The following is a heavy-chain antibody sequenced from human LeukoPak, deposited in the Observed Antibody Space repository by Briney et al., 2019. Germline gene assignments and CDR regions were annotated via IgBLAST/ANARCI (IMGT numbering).Heavy chain of an antibody. Sequence: PGGSLRLSCAASGFTFSSYAMSWVRQAPGKGLEWVSAISGSGGSTYYADSVKGRFTISRDNSKNTLYLQMNSLRAEDTAVYYCANLVRGGRGAFDIWGQGTMVTVSS. CDR1: GFTFSSYA. J-gene: IGHJ3*02. CDR3: ANLVRGGRGAFDI. D-gene: IGHD3-10*01. V-gene: IGHV3-23*01. CDR2: ISGSGGST.